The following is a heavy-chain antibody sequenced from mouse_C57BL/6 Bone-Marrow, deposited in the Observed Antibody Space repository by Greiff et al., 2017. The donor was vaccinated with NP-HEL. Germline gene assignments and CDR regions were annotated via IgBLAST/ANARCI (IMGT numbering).Heavy chain of an antibody. Sequence: EVMLVESGGGLVQPGGSLKLSCAASGFTFSDYYMYWVRQTPEKRLAWVAYISNGGGSTYYPDTVKGRFTFSRDNAKNTLDLQMGRLKSKDTAMYDCARRDYYGSSYFDDWGQGTTLTVSS. CDR3: ARRDYYGSSYFDD. CDR1: GFTFSDYY. D-gene: IGHD1-1*01. CDR2: ISNGGGST. J-gene: IGHJ2*01. V-gene: IGHV5-12*01.